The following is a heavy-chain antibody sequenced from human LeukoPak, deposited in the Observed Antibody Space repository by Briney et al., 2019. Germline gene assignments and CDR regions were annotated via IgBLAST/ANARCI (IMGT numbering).Heavy chain of an antibody. CDR2: IYTSGST. Sequence: SEALSLTCTVSGGSISSYYWSWIRQPPGKGLEWIGYIYTSGSTNYNPSLKSRVTISVDTSKNQFSLKLSSVTAADTAVYYCARLWRSSSWFQFDYWGQGTLVTVSS. D-gene: IGHD6-13*01. J-gene: IGHJ4*02. CDR3: ARLWRSSSWFQFDY. V-gene: IGHV4-4*09. CDR1: GGSISSYY.